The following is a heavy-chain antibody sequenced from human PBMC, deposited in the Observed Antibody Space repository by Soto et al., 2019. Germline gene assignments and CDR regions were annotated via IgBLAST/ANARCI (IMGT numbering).Heavy chain of an antibody. CDR2: IAAYNGNT. V-gene: IGHV1-18*01. D-gene: IGHD1-1*01. Sequence: QVQLLQSGAEVKKPGASVRVSCKASGFIFTDYGISWVRQAPGQGLEWMGWIAAYNGNTDYAQRLQDRVTMTTDTSTGTACMELRSLTSDDTAVYYCARDPNWNAPRHYTFEIWGQGTMVTVSS. CDR1: GFIFTDYG. CDR3: ARDPNWNAPRHYTFEI. J-gene: IGHJ3*02.